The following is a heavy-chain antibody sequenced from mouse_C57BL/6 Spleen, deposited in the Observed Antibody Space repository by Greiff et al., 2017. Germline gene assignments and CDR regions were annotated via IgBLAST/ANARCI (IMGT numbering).Heavy chain of an antibody. J-gene: IGHJ3*01. CDR2: IDPSDSET. Sequence: QVQLQQPGAELVRPGSSVKLSCKASGYTFPSYWMHWVKQRPIQGLEWIGNIDPSDSETHYNQKFKDKATLTVDQSSSTAYMQLSSLTSEDSAVYYCARGEGGYDRTWFAYWGQGTLVTVSA. CDR1: GYTFPSYW. V-gene: IGHV1-52*01. D-gene: IGHD2-14*01. CDR3: ARGEGGYDRTWFAY.